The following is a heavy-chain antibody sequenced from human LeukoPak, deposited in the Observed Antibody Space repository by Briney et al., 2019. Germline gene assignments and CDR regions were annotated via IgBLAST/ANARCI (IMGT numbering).Heavy chain of an antibody. CDR3: ARGWGYFDY. CDR2: INHSGST. J-gene: IGHJ4*02. Sequence: SETLSLTCAVYGGSFSGYYWSWIRQPPGKGLEWIGEINHSGSTNYNPSLKSRVTISVDTSKNQFSLKLSSVTAADTAVYYCARGWGYFDYWGQGTLVTVSS. CDR1: GGSFSGYY. V-gene: IGHV4-34*01. D-gene: IGHD3-16*01.